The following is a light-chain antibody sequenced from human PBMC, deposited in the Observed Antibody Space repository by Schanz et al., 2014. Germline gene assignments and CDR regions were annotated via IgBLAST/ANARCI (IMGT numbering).Light chain of an antibody. CDR2: DVS. Sequence: QSALTQPASVSGSPGQSITISCTGTNNDVGTYNYVSWYQQKAGKAPKLMIYDVSERPSGVPDRFSGSKSGNTASLTISGVQAEDEADYYCCSYAGSGLYVFGTGTKLTVL. CDR1: NNDVGTYNY. CDR3: CSYAGSGLYV. J-gene: IGLJ1*01. V-gene: IGLV2-23*02.